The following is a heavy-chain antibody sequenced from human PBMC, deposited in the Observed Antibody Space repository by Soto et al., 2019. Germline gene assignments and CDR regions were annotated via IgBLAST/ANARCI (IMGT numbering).Heavy chain of an antibody. CDR2: IYYSGST. Sequence: TLSLTYTVSGGSISSGDYYWSWIRQPPGKGLEWIGYIYYSGSTYYNPSLKSRVTISVDTSKNQFSLKLNSVTAADTAVYYCARGRGAENTFYYSFGMDVWGQGTTVTVSS. J-gene: IGHJ6*02. V-gene: IGHV4-30-4*01. D-gene: IGHD3-16*01. CDR1: GGSISSGDYY. CDR3: ARGRGAENTFYYSFGMDV.